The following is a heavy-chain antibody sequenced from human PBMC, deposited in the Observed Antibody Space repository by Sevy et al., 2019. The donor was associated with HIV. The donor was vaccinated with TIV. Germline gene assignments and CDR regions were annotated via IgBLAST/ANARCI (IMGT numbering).Heavy chain of an antibody. CDR1: RFTFSTYD. Sequence: GGSLRLSCAASRFTFSTYDIHWVRQAPGKGLEWVAVISHDGSYQHYTDSVKGRFTISRDDSKNKAYLQMNSLRADDSGVYYCAKGQGYDYIWGNERSEYYFDYWGQGTLVTVSS. V-gene: IGHV3-30*18. D-gene: IGHD3-16*01. CDR3: AKGQGYDYIWGNERSEYYFDY. CDR2: ISHDGSYQ. J-gene: IGHJ4*02.